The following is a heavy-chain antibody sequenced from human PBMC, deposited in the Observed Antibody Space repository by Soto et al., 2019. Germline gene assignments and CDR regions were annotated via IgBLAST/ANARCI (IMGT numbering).Heavy chain of an antibody. CDR2: ISSSSSYI. D-gene: IGHD6-13*01. J-gene: IGHJ6*02. CDR3: ARDRREIAAAPYYYYGMDV. V-gene: IGHV3-21*01. Sequence: EVQLVESGGGLVKPGGSLRLSCAASGFTFSSYSMNWVRQAPGKGLEWVSSISSSSSYIYYADSVKGRFTISRDNAKNSLFLQMKGLRAGDTAVYYCARDRREIAAAPYYYYGMDVWGHGTTVTVSS. CDR1: GFTFSSYS.